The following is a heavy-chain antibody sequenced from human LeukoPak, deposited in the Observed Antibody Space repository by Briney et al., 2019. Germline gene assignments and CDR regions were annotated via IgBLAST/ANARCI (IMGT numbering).Heavy chain of an antibody. CDR3: ARLRVAVENFDY. Sequence: SETLSLTCTVSGGSISSSSYYWGWIRQPPGKGLEWIGSIYYSGSTYYNPSLKSRVTISVDTSKNQFSLKLSSVTAADTAVYYCARLRVAVENFDYWGQGTLVTVSS. V-gene: IGHV4-39*01. CDR1: GGSISSSSYY. J-gene: IGHJ4*02. D-gene: IGHD6-19*01. CDR2: IYYSGST.